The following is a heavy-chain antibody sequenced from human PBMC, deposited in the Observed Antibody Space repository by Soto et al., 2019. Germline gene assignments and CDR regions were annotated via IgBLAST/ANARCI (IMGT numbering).Heavy chain of an antibody. CDR3: ARHRIEVVWRGFDF. V-gene: IGHV4-39*01. CDR1: TDSSSFTNSY. D-gene: IGHD3-10*01. Sequence: SETLSLTCTVSTDSSSFTNSYWGWIRQPPGKGLQWIGSSSYNGGTFYNPSLKGRVVVSFDTSKKQSSLQVTSVTAADTAVYFCARHRIEVVWRGFDFWGQGSPVTVSS. J-gene: IGHJ4*02. CDR2: SSYNGGT.